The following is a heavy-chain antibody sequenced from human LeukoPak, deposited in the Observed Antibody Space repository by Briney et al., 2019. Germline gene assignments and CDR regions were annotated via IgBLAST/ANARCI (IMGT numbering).Heavy chain of an antibody. CDR2: ISSSSRII. J-gene: IGHJ4*02. V-gene: IGHV3-48*04. CDR1: GFTFSSYW. Sequence: GGSLRLSCAASGFTFSSYWMSWVRQAPGKGLEWVSYISSSSRIIYYADSVKGRFTISRDNAKNSLYLQMDSLRAEDTAVYYCARAEEDFFDSWGQGTLVTVSS. CDR3: ARAEEDFFDS.